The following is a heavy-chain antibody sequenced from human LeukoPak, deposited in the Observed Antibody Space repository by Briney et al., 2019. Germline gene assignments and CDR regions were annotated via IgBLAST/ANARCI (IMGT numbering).Heavy chain of an antibody. V-gene: IGHV3-23*01. CDR1: GFTFSNYA. J-gene: IGHJ4*02. CDR2: INYSGGGT. CDR3: AKASRGYSPFDY. D-gene: IGHD5-18*01. Sequence: GGSLRLSCAASGFTFSNYAMSWVRQAPGKGLEWVSSINYSGGGTYYADSMKGRFTISRDNSKNTLYLQMNSLRAEDTAIYYCAKASRGYSPFDYWGQGTLVTVSS.